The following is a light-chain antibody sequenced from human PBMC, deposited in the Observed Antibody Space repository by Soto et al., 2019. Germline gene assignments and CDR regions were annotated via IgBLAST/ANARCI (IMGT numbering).Light chain of an antibody. Sequence: DSQMTQSPFSLSASVGDRVTITCRVRQSINRDLNWYQKKTRKAPNLLIYAGLTLESGVLSRLRGSVSGTDLNLAISSIQVEDFATYDCQLDYKTPRAFGGGTTVDIK. CDR2: AGL. CDR1: QSINRD. CDR3: QLDYKTPRA. V-gene: IGKV1-39*01. J-gene: IGKJ4*01.